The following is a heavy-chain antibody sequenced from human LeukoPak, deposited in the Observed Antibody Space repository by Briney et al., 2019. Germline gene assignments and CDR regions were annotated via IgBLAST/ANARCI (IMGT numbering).Heavy chain of an antibody. J-gene: IGHJ4*02. CDR3: ARMAGYGSGSYPIDY. CDR1: GFTFSSYG. D-gene: IGHD3-10*01. Sequence: GRSLRLSCAASGFTFSSYGMHWVRQAPGKGLEWVVVIWYDGSNKYYADSVKGRFTISRDNSKNTLYLQMNSLRAEDTAVYYCARMAGYGSGSYPIDYWGQGTLVTVSS. V-gene: IGHV3-33*01. CDR2: IWYDGSNK.